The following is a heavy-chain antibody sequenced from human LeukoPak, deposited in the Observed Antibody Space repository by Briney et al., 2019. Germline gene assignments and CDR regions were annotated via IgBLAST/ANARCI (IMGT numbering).Heavy chain of an antibody. V-gene: IGHV4-30-2*01. CDR2: IYHSGST. D-gene: IGHD4-17*01. Sequence: SQTLSLTCAVSGGSISSGGYSWSWIRQPPGTGLEWIGYIYHSGSTYYNPSLKSRVTISVDRSKNQFSLKLSSVTAADTAVYYCARTTVTTYYFDYWGQGTLVTVSS. J-gene: IGHJ4*02. CDR3: ARTTVTTYYFDY. CDR1: GGSISSGGYS.